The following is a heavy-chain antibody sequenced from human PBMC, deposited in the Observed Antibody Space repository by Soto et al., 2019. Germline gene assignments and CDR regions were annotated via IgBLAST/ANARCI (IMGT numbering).Heavy chain of an antibody. CDR2: ISLYSDGT. Sequence: ASVKVSCKTSGYPFSNYVSTWVRQAPGQPLEWLGWISLYSDGTNYAQKFQGRVSMTTDTSTTTAYMELRSLRSDDTAIYYCARDPHEFWTSYWFDPWGQGTPVTVSS. D-gene: IGHD3-3*01. CDR3: ARDPHEFWTSYWFDP. J-gene: IGHJ5*02. CDR1: GYPFSNYV. V-gene: IGHV1-18*01.